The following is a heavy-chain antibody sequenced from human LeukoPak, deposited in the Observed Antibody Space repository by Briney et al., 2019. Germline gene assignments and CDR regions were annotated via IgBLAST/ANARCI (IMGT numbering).Heavy chain of an antibody. CDR1: GYTFTSYI. Sequence: ASVKVSCRASGYTFTSYIISWVRRAPGQGLEWMGWINAYNGNTDYAQRVQGRVTMTTDTSTSTAYMELRSLRSDDTAVYYCARDRHIAAAVYYYYMDVWGKGTPVTVSS. D-gene: IGHD6-13*01. CDR3: ARDRHIAAAVYYYYMDV. V-gene: IGHV1-18*01. J-gene: IGHJ6*03. CDR2: INAYNGNT.